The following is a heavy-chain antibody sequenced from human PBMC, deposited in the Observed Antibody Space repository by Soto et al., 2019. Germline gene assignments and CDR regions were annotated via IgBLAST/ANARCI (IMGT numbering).Heavy chain of an antibody. D-gene: IGHD6-19*01. CDR1: GDSITNSRW. CDR3: AYSTGWYRHDV. Sequence: QVQLQESGPGLVKHSGTLSLTCAVSGDSITNSRWWTWVRQPPGKGLECIGDILHSGETNYNPSLKSRVFISVEKSQNQFSLRVSSVTAADTAVYYCAYSTGWYRHDVWGQGTLVNVSS. J-gene: IGHJ3*01. V-gene: IGHV4-4*02. CDR2: ILHSGET.